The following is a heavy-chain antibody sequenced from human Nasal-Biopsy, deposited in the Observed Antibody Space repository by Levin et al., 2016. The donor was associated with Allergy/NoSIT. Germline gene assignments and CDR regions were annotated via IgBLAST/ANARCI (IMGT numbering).Heavy chain of an antibody. J-gene: IGHJ4*02. CDR1: GGSINSVTNF. Sequence: SETLSLTCTVSGGSINSVTNFWGWVRQPPGKGLEWIGSVSSSGNSYYNPSLKSRVSIFVDTSKNQFSLRLSSVTAADTAMYYCSRQPRYQLLPAIDYWGQGSLVTVSS. CDR2: VSSSGNS. CDR3: SRQPRYQLLPAIDY. V-gene: IGHV4-39*01. D-gene: IGHD2-2*01.